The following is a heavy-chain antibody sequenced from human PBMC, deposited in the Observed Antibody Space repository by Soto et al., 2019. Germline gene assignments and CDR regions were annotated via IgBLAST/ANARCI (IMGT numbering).Heavy chain of an antibody. D-gene: IGHD2-21*02. J-gene: IGHJ4*02. CDR3: ANGRGRDAPTDFDY. CDR2: ITIRDGTT. Sequence: GGSLRLSCVASGFTFTSHAMSWFSQAPGKGLEWVSSITIRDGTTYYADSVKGRFTISRDNSRNTLYLQMNSLRAEDTAVYYCANGRGRDAPTDFDYWGQGILVTASS. V-gene: IGHV3-23*01. CDR1: GFTFTSHA.